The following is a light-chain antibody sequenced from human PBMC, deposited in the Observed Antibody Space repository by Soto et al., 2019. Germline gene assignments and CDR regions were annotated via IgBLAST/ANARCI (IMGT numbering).Light chain of an antibody. Sequence: EIVMKQSPATLSVSPRERATLSCRASQSVSSNLAWYQQKPGQAPRLLIYGASTRATDIPARFSGSGSGTDFTLTISSLQSEDFAVYYCQQYNNWPPITFGPGTKVDIK. J-gene: IGKJ3*01. V-gene: IGKV3-15*01. CDR3: QQYNNWPPIT. CDR1: QSVSSN. CDR2: GAS.